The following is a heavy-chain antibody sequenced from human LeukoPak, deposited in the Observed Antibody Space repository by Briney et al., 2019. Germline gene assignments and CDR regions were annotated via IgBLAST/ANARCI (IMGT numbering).Heavy chain of an antibody. D-gene: IGHD3-16*01. Sequence: GGSLRLSCAASGFTFSSYEMNWVRQAPGKGLEWVSYISSSGSTIYYADSVKGRFTISRDNAENSLSLQMNNLRAEDTAVYYCAKDRETYEYTFDYWGQGTLVTVSS. V-gene: IGHV3-48*03. CDR1: GFTFSSYE. CDR3: AKDRETYEYTFDY. J-gene: IGHJ4*02. CDR2: ISSSGSTI.